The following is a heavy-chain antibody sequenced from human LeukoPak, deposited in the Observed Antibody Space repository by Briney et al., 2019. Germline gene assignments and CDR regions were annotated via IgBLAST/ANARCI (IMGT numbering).Heavy chain of an antibody. CDR3: SGESGAFCPFGY. D-gene: IGHD1-26*01. J-gene: IGHJ4*02. V-gene: IGHV4-4*02. Sequence: SGTLSLTCGVSGGSISSTNWWSWVRQPPGQGLEWIGEISLAGRTNYNPSLNDRVTMSLDESSNQVSLNLTSATAADTAIYYCSGESGAFCPFGYWGQGTLVIVPS. CDR2: ISLAGRT. CDR1: GGSISSTNW.